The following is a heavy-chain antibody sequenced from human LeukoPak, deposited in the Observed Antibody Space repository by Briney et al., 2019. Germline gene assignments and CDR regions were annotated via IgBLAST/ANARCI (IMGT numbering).Heavy chain of an antibody. CDR1: GFTFSSFD. CDR3: ATITSMRVVLIS. CDR2: ISVSATNT. D-gene: IGHD3-22*01. J-gene: IGHJ1*01. V-gene: IGHV3-23*01. Sequence: GGSLRLSCAASGFTFSSFDMTWVRQAPGKGLEWVSTISVSATNTYYADSVKGRFTISRDNSKNTLYLQMNSLRADDTAVYYCATITSMRVVLISWGQGTLFTVSS.